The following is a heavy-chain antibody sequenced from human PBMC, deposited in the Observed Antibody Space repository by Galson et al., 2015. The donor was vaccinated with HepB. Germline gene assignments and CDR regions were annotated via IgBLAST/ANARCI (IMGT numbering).Heavy chain of an antibody. V-gene: IGHV4-4*07. J-gene: IGHJ5*02. CDR2: IYTSGST. CDR3: ARDFIAGRWDWFDP. CDR1: GGSISSYY. Sequence: ETLSLTCTVSGGSISSYYWSWIRQPAGQGLEGIGRIYTSGSTNYNPSLKSRVTMSVDTSKNQFSLKLSSVTAADTAVYYCARDFIAGRWDWFDPWGQGALVTVSS. D-gene: IGHD6-13*01.